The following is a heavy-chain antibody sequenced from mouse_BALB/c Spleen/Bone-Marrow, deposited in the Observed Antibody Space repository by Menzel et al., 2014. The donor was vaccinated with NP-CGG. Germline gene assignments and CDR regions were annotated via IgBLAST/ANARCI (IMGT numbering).Heavy chain of an antibody. CDR3: ARNGYYYSMDY. CDR2: MWSGGST. J-gene: IGHJ4*01. Sequence: QVQLQQSGPGLVQPSQRLSITCTVSGFSLTSDGVHWVRQSPRKGLEWLGVMWSGGSTDYNAAFISRLSISKDNSRSQVFFKMSSLQTNDTAIYYCARNGYYYSMDYWGQGTSVTVSS. CDR1: GFSLTSDG. V-gene: IGHV2-2*02. D-gene: IGHD2-2*01.